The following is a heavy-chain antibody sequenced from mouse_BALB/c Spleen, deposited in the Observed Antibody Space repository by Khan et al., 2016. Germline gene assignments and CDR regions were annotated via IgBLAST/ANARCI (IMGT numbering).Heavy chain of an antibody. D-gene: IGHD2-2*01. J-gene: IGHJ2*01. CDR3: ARSGYGYDY. Sequence: QVRLQQSGAELVRPGSSVKISCKASGYAFSIYWMNWVKQRPGQGLEWIGQIYPGDGDTDYNGKFKDKATLTADKSSSTAYMQLSSRTSEDSAVYCCARSGYGYDYWGQGTTLTVSS. CDR1: GYAFSIYW. V-gene: IGHV1-80*01. CDR2: IYPGDGDT.